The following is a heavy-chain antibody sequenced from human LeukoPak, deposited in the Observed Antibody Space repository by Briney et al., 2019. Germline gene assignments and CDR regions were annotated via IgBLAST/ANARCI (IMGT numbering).Heavy chain of an antibody. V-gene: IGHV3-9*01. D-gene: IGHD4/OR15-4a*01. J-gene: IGHJ6*02. CDR3: AKDTDDYAGLDA. Sequence: GGSLRLSCTASGFIFDDYGMHWVRQGPGKGLEWVAGISWNSGSKGYADSVKGRFTISRDNAKYALYLEMSSLRTEDTALYYCAKDTDDYAGLDAWGQGTTVTVSS. CDR1: GFIFDDYG. CDR2: ISWNSGSK.